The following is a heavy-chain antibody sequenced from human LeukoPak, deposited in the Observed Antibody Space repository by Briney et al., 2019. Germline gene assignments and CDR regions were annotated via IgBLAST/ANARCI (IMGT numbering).Heavy chain of an antibody. D-gene: IGHD3-16*01. CDR1: GGSISSSSYY. CDR3: AITPGYGPPYYDYVWGTDYYYYGMDV. Sequence: SETLSLTCTVSGGSISSSSYYWGWIRQPPGKGLEWIGSIYYSGSTYYNPSLKSRVTISVDTSKNQFSLKLSSVTAADTAVYYCAITPGYGPPYYDYVWGTDYYYYGMDVWGQGTTVTVSS. CDR2: IYYSGST. J-gene: IGHJ6*02. V-gene: IGHV4-39*01.